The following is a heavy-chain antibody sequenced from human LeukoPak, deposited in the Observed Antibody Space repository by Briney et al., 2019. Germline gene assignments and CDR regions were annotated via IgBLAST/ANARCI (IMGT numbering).Heavy chain of an antibody. J-gene: IGHJ6*03. CDR2: INDSGRT. Sequence: SSETLSLTCAVYGGSFRNYYWRWIRQPPGRGLEWIGEINDSGRTNYNPSLMSRVTVSVDTSKNQFSLRLTSVTATDAAVYYCARRWNYGRNYYIDVWGNGATVSVSS. D-gene: IGHD1-7*01. CDR3: ARRWNYGRNYYIDV. CDR1: GGSFRNYY. V-gene: IGHV4-34*01.